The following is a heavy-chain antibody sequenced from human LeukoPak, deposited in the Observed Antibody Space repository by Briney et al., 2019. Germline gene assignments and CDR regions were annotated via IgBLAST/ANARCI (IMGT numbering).Heavy chain of an antibody. CDR1: GYTFTSYD. Sequence: GASVKVSCKASGYTFTSYDINWVRQAPGQGLEWMGWINPNSGGTNYAQKFQGRVTMTRDTSISTAYMELSRLRSDDTAVYYCARVRGLLPTERNAFDIWGQGTMVTVSS. D-gene: IGHD2-15*01. J-gene: IGHJ3*02. CDR2: INPNSGGT. CDR3: ARVRGLLPTERNAFDI. V-gene: IGHV1-2*02.